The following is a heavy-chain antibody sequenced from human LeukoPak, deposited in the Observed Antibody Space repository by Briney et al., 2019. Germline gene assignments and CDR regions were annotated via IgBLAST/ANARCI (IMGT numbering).Heavy chain of an antibody. V-gene: IGHV3-53*01. D-gene: IGHD6-6*01. Sequence: GGPLRLSCAASGFTVSSNYMSWVRQAPGKGLEGVSVIYSGGSTYYADSVKGRFTISRDNSKNTLYLQMNSLRAEDTAVYYCLYSSSSPYAFDIWGQGTMVTVSS. CDR2: IYSGGST. J-gene: IGHJ3*02. CDR3: LYSSSSPYAFDI. CDR1: GFTVSSNY.